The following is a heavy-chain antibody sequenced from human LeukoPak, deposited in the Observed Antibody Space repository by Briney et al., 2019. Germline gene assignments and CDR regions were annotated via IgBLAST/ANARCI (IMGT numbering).Heavy chain of an antibody. Sequence: GGSLRLSCAASGFTFSSYGMHWVRQAPGKGLEWVSVISGSGGRTYYADSVKGRFTISRDNSNNTLYVQMNSLRAEDTAVYYCAKDLLAATIDYYFDYWGQGTLVTVSS. D-gene: IGHD5-12*01. V-gene: IGHV3-23*01. CDR2: ISGSGGRT. J-gene: IGHJ4*02. CDR1: GFTFSSYG. CDR3: AKDLLAATIDYYFDY.